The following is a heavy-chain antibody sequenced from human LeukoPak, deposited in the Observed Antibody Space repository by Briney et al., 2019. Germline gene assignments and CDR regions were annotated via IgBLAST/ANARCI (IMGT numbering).Heavy chain of an antibody. CDR1: GVSISSYY. J-gene: IGHJ6*02. CDR2: IYYSGST. D-gene: IGHD6-19*01. V-gene: IGHV4-59*01. CDR3: ATGPRSSGWYLHNYYYYYGMDV. Sequence: SETLSLTCTVSGVSISSYYWSWIPHPPGKGLEWMGYIYYSGSTHHNPSLKSRVTISVDTSKNPFSLKLSSVTAADTAVYYCATGPRSSGWYLHNYYYYYGMDVWGQGTTVTVSS.